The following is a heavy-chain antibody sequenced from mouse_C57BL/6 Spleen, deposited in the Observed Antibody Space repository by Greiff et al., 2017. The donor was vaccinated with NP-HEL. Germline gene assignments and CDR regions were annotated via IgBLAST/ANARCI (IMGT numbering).Heavy chain of an antibody. D-gene: IGHD1-1*01. J-gene: IGHJ2*01. CDR3: ARGAYYYGSPVDY. V-gene: IGHV1-52*01. CDR2: IDPSDSET. Sequence: QVQLQQPGAELVRPGSSVKLSCKASGYTFTSYWMHWVKQRPIQGLEWIGNIDPSDSETHYNQKFKDKATLTVDKSSSTAYMQLSSLTSEDSAVYYCARGAYYYGSPVDYWGQGTTLTVSS. CDR1: GYTFTSYW.